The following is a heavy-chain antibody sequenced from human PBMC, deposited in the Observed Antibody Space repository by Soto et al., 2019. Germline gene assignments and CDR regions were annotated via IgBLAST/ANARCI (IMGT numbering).Heavy chain of an antibody. Sequence: EVQLVQSGVEVKKPGESLKISCKGSGYSFTSYWIAWVRQMPGKGLEWMGIIYPGDSDTRYSPSFQGQVTISADKSISTAYLQWSSLKASDTAMFYCARRGYCSGGDCHSHAFDIWGQGTMVTVSS. CDR1: GYSFTSYW. CDR2: IYPGDSDT. CDR3: ARRGYCSGGDCHSHAFDI. V-gene: IGHV5-51*01. D-gene: IGHD2-15*01. J-gene: IGHJ3*02.